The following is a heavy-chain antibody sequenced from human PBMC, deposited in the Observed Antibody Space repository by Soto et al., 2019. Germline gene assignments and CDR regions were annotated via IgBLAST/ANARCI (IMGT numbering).Heavy chain of an antibody. J-gene: IGHJ3*02. CDR1: GYTFTSYG. CDR2: ISAYNGNT. CDR3: ARDSGEWEPVPNAFDI. Sequence: ASVKVSFKASGYTFTSYGISWLRQAPGQGLEWMGWISAYNGNTNYAQKLQGRVTMTTDTSTSTAYMELRSLRSDDTAVYYCARDSGEWEPVPNAFDIWGQGTMVTVSS. D-gene: IGHD1-26*01. V-gene: IGHV1-18*04.